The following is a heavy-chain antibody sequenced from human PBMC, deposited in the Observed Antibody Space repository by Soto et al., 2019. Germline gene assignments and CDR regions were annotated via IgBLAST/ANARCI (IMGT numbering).Heavy chain of an antibody. J-gene: IGHJ4*01. CDR1: GFPLSFYG. CDR3: VKGAAAGAGYFYDN. D-gene: IGHD6-13*01. V-gene: IGHV3-64D*06. CDR2: ISSDGAET. Sequence: PGGSLRLACSSSGFPLSFYGVQWIRQAPGKGLQYFAGISSDGAETYHADSVKGRFTISRDNPKKTLYLQMTSLRVEDTAVYYCVKGAAAGAGYFYDNWGHGTLVTISS.